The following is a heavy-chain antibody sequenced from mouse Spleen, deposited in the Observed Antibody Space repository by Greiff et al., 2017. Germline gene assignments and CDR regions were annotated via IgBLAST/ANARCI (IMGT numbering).Heavy chain of an antibody. J-gene: IGHJ3*01. V-gene: IGHV5-4*01. CDR2: ISDGGSYT. CDR1: GFTFSSYA. Sequence: EVQVVESGGGLVKPGGSLKLSCAASGFTFSSYAMSWVRQTPEKRLEWVATISDGGSYTYYPDNVKGRFTISRDNAKNNLYLQMSHLKSEDTAMYYCAREVITTVVAPFAYWGQGTLVTVSA. CDR3: AREVITTVVAPFAY. D-gene: IGHD1-1*01.